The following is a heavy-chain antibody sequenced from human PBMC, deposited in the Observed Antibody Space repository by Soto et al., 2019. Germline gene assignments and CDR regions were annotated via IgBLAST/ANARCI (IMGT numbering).Heavy chain of an antibody. V-gene: IGHV4-31*01. Sequence: QVQLQESGPGLVKPSQTLSLTCTVSGGSISSGGYYWSWIRQHPGKGLEWIGYIYYSGSTYYTPSRKSQVNISVDPSKNQFSLKLSSVTAADTAVYYCARVSSQWLVDYWGQGTLVTVST. CDR3: ARVSSQWLVDY. J-gene: IGHJ4*02. D-gene: IGHD6-19*01. CDR1: GGSISSGGYY. CDR2: IYYSGST.